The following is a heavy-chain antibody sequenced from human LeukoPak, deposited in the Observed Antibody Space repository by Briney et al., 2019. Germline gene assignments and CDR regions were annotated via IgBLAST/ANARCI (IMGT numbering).Heavy chain of an antibody. CDR1: GGSISSYY. D-gene: IGHD3-22*01. CDR3: AIKGLLTYYYDSSGYYQPKDFDY. Sequence: SETLSLTCTVSGGSISSYYWSWIRQPPGKGLEWIGYIYYSGSTNYNPSLKSRVTISVDTSKNQFSLKLSSVTAADTAVYYCAIKGLLTYYYDSSGYYQPKDFDYWGQGTLVTVSS. CDR2: IYYSGST. V-gene: IGHV4-59*08. J-gene: IGHJ4*02.